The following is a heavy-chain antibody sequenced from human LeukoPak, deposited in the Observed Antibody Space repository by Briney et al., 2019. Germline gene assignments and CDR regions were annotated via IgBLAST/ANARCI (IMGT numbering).Heavy chain of an antibody. V-gene: IGHV4-59*01. D-gene: IGHD4-17*01. CDR2: IYYRGSP. J-gene: IGHJ4*02. CDR3: ARDGGDEILDY. CDR1: GGSFSGYY. Sequence: SETLSLTCAVYGGSFSGYYWSWIRQPPGKGLEWIGYIYYRGSPNYNPSLKSRVTISIDTSKNQFSLRLSSVTAADTAVYYCARDGGDEILDYWGQGTLVTVSS.